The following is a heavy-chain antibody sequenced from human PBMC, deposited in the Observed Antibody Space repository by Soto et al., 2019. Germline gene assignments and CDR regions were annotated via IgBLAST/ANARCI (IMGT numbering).Heavy chain of an antibody. V-gene: IGHV3-64D*06. CDR1: GFIFSTYA. CDR3: VRDRYVDY. Sequence: GGSLRLSCSVSGFIFSTYAMHWVRQAPGKGLEYVASISSEGASTHYADSVKGRFIISRDNSKNTLYLQMSSLRAEDTAVYYCVRDRYVDYWGQGILVTVSS. CDR2: ISSEGAST. J-gene: IGHJ4*02.